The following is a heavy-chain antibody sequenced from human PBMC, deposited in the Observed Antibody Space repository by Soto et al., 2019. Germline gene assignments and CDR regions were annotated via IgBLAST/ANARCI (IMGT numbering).Heavy chain of an antibody. CDR1: GYTFTTYG. J-gene: IGHJ5*02. Sequence: QVQLVQSGTEVRKPGASVKVSCKASGYTFTTYGISWVRQAPGQGPEWMGWISPYNSKTTYAEKFQGRVTVTADTSTSTAYMELRSLTSADTAMYYWARETRRNWFDPWGQGTLVTVSS. D-gene: IGHD4-17*01. CDR3: ARETRRNWFDP. CDR2: ISPYNSKT. V-gene: IGHV1-18*04.